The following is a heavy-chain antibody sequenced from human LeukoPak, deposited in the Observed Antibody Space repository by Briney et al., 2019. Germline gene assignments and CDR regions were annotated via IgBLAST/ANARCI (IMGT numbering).Heavy chain of an antibody. V-gene: IGHV3-53*01. Sequence: GGSLRLSCTVSGFTVSINSMSWVRQAPGKGVEGVSFIYSGGNTNYSDSVKGRFTISRDNSKNKRYLQMNSLRAEDTAVYYCARRAGEYSHPYDYWGQGTLVTVSS. CDR1: GFTVSINS. D-gene: IGHD4-17*01. CDR3: ARRAGEYSHPYDY. J-gene: IGHJ4*02. CDR2: IYSGGNT.